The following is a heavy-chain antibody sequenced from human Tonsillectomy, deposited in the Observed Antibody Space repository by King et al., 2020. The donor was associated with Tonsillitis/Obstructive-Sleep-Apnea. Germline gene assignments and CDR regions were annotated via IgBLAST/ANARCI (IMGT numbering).Heavy chain of an antibody. CDR3: AKDPRGPLPYYFDY. V-gene: IGHV3-23*04. CDR2: ISGGGGNT. Sequence: VQLVESGGGLVQPGGSLRLSCAASGFTFSSYAMSWVRQAPGKGLEWVSAISGGGGNTYYADSVKGRFTISRDNSKSTLYRQMNSLRAEDTAVYYCAKDPRGPLPYYFDYWGQGTLVTVSS. J-gene: IGHJ4*02. D-gene: IGHD3-10*01. CDR1: GFTFSSYA.